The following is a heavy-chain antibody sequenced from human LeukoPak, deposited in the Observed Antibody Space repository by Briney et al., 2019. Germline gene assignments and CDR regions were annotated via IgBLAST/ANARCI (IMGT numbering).Heavy chain of an antibody. CDR1: GFTFSSYA. V-gene: IGHV3-30-3*01. Sequence: GGSLRLSCAASGFTFSSYAMSWVRQAPGKGLEWVAVISYDGSNKYYADSVKGRFTISRDNSKNTLYLQMNSLRAEDTAVYYCAREGLRYFDYPFDYWGQGTLVTVSS. CDR2: ISYDGSNK. J-gene: IGHJ4*02. D-gene: IGHD3-9*01. CDR3: AREGLRYFDYPFDY.